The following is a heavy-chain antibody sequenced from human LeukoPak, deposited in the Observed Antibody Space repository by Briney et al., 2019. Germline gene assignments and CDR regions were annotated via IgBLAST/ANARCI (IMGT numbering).Heavy chain of an antibody. Sequence: GGSLRLSCAASGFAFSSYWMHWVRQVPGKGLVWVSRINSDGTSTMFADSVKGRFTISRDNAKNSLYLQMNSLRAEDTAVYYCARDGGPAVADDYWGQGTLVTVSS. J-gene: IGHJ4*02. V-gene: IGHV3-74*03. CDR2: INSDGTST. CDR1: GFAFSSYW. D-gene: IGHD6-19*01. CDR3: ARDGGPAVADDY.